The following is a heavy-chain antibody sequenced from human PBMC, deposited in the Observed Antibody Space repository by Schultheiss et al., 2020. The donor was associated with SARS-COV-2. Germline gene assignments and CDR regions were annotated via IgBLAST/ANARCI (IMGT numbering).Heavy chain of an antibody. D-gene: IGHD6-6*01. CDR2: IYYSGST. CDR1: GGSISSSSYY. V-gene: IGHV4-61*05. Sequence: GSLRLSCTVSGGSISSSSYYWGWIRQPPGKGLEWIGYIYYSGSTNYNPSLKSRVTISVDTSKNQFSLKLSSVTAADTAVYYCARGRSRYSSSYWWFDPWGQGTLVTVSS. CDR3: ARGRSRYSSSYWWFDP. J-gene: IGHJ5*02.